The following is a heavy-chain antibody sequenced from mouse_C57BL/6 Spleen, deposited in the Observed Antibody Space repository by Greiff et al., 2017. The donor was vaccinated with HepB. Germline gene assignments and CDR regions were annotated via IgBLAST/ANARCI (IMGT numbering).Heavy chain of an antibody. CDR1: GFTFSDYG. D-gene: IGHD1-1*01. Sequence: EVQLVESGGGLVKPGGSLKLSCAASGFTFSDYGMHWVRQAPEKGLEWVAYISSGSSTIYYADTVKGRFTISRDNAKNTLFLQMTSLRSEDTAMYYCAKGYYYGSSCAMDYWGQGTSVIVSS. CDR3: AKGYYYGSSCAMDY. J-gene: IGHJ4*01. V-gene: IGHV5-17*01. CDR2: ISSGSSTI.